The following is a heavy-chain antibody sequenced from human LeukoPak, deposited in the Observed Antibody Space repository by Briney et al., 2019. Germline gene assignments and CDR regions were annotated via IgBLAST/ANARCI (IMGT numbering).Heavy chain of an antibody. Sequence: GGSLRLSCVVSGFTFSSYEMNWVRQAPGKGLEWVSYISSSGSTIYCADSVKGRFTISRDNAKNSLYLQMNSLRAEDTALYYCARIRRGSSSWYYFDSWGQGTLVTVSS. CDR2: ISSSGSTI. CDR1: GFTFSSYE. CDR3: ARIRRGSSSWYYFDS. J-gene: IGHJ4*02. D-gene: IGHD6-13*01. V-gene: IGHV3-48*03.